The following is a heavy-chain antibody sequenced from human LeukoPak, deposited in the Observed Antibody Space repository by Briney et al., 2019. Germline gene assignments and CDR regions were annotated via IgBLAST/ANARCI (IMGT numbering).Heavy chain of an antibody. CDR2: ISYDGSNK. CDR1: GFTFSSYG. D-gene: IGHD3-22*01. CDR3: AKFPDYYDSSGQSDAFDI. V-gene: IGHV3-30*18. Sequence: GRSLRLSCAASGFTFSSYGMHWFRQAPGKGLEWVAVISYDGSNKYYADSVKGRFTISRDNSKNTLYLQMNSLRAEDTAVYYCAKFPDYYDSSGQSDAFDIWGQGTMVTVSS. J-gene: IGHJ3*02.